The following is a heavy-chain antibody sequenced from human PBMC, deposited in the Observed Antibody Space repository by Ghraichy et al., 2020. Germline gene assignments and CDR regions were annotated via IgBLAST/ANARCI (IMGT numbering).Heavy chain of an antibody. CDR2: ISYDGSNK. V-gene: IGHV3-30*04. CDR1: GFTFSSYA. D-gene: IGHD3-9*01. Sequence: GGSLRLSCAASGFTFSSYAMHWVRQAPGKGLEWVAVISYDGSNKYYADSVKGRFTISRDNSKNTLYLQMNSLRAEDTAVYYCARLLSTYYDILTGYADFDYWGQGTLFTVSS. J-gene: IGHJ4*02. CDR3: ARLLSTYYDILTGYADFDY.